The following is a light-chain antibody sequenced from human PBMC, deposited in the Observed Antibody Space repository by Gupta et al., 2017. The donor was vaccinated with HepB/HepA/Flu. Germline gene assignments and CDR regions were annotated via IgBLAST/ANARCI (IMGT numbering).Light chain of an antibody. V-gene: IGKV4-1*01. CDR3: QHYYTTPPT. Sequence: DIVMTQSPDSLAVSLGERATINCKSSQSVLYSPNNYNYLAWYQQKPGQPPKLLIYWASTRESGVPDRFSGSGSGTDFTLTISSLQAEDVAVYYCQHYYTTPPTFGQGTKVEIK. CDR1: QSVLYSPNNYNY. CDR2: WAS. J-gene: IGKJ1*01.